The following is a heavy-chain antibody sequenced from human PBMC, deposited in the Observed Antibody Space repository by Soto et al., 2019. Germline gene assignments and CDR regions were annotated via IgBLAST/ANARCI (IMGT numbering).Heavy chain of an antibody. CDR2: INHSGST. J-gene: IGHJ5*02. CDR1: GGSFSGYY. D-gene: IGHD3-10*01. V-gene: IGHV4-34*01. CDR3: ARRSILWFGELPLWFDP. Sequence: PSETLSLTCAVYGGSFSGYYWSWIRQPPGKGLEWIGEINHSGSTNYNPSLKSRVTISVDTSKNQFSLKLSSVTAADTAVYYCARRSILWFGELPLWFDPWSQGTLVTVSS.